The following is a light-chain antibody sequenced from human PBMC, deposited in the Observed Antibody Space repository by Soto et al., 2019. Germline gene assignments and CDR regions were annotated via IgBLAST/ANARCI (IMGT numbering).Light chain of an antibody. J-gene: IGLJ3*02. CDR3: SSYTSSNTWV. Sequence: QSALTQPASVSGSPGQSITISCTGTSSDVGDYNYVSWYQQHPDKAPKLMIYEVSNRPSGVSNRFSGSKSGNTASLTISGLQAEDEADYYFSSYTSSNTWVFGGGTKLTVL. CDR1: SSDVGDYNY. V-gene: IGLV2-14*01. CDR2: EVS.